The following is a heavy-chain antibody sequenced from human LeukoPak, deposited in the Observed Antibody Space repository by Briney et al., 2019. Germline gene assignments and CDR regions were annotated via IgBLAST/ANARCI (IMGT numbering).Heavy chain of an antibody. J-gene: IGHJ3*02. V-gene: IGHV4-59*01. Sequence: SETPSLTCTVSGGSISSYYWSWIRQPPGKGLEWIGYIYYSGSTNYNPSLKSRVTISVDTSKNQFSLKLSSVTAADTAVYYCARTGYSSGWYPGAFDIWGQGTMVTVSS. D-gene: IGHD6-19*01. CDR3: ARTGYSSGWYPGAFDI. CDR1: GGSISSYY. CDR2: IYYSGST.